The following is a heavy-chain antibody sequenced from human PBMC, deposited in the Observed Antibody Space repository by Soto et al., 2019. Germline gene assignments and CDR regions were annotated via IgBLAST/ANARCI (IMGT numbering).Heavy chain of an antibody. Sequence: SETLSLTCAVSGYTIISSNWWGWIRQPPGKGLEWIGYIYYSGTTYYNPSLKSRVTMSVDASKNQFSLKLTSVTAVDTAVYYCARREIQGPIDYWGQGTLVTVSS. D-gene: IGHD1-26*01. CDR3: ARREIQGPIDY. CDR1: GYTIISSNW. CDR2: IYYSGTT. J-gene: IGHJ4*02. V-gene: IGHV4-28*01.